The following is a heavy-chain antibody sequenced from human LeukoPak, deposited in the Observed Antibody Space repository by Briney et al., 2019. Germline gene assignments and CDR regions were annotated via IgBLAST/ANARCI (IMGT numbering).Heavy chain of an antibody. D-gene: IGHD5-24*01. CDR1: GGSINSGGHY. V-gene: IGHV4-31*03. CDR3: ARGFSRDGYNPFDY. CDR2: IYYSGST. J-gene: IGHJ4*02. Sequence: PSETLSLTCTVSGGSINSGGHYWSWIRQHPGKGLEWIGYIYYSGSTYYNPSLKSRVTISVDTSKNQFSLKLSSVTAADTAVYYCARGFSRDGYNPFDYWGQGTLVTVSS.